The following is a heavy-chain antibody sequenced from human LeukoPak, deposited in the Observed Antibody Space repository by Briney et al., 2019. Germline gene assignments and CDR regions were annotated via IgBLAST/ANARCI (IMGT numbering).Heavy chain of an antibody. J-gene: IGHJ4*02. D-gene: IGHD4-11*01. Sequence: GASVKVSCKASGYTFTSYGISWVRQAPGQGLEWMGWISAYNGNTNYAQKFQGRVTITADKSTSTAYMELSSLRSEDTAVYYCARGTLYSNYYYFDYWGQGTLVTVSS. V-gene: IGHV1-18*01. CDR3: ARGTLYSNYYYFDY. CDR2: ISAYNGNT. CDR1: GYTFTSYG.